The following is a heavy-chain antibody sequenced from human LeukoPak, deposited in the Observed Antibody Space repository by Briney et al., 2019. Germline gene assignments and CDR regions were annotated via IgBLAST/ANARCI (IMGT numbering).Heavy chain of an antibody. CDR2: INPSGGST. CDR3: ASSYYDFWSGYLAFDY. Sequence: GASVKVSCKASGYTFTSYYMHWVRQAPGQGLEWMGIINPSGGSTSYAQKFQGRVTMTRDTSTSTVYMELSSLRSEDTAVYYCASSYYDFWSGYLAFDYWGQGTLVTVSS. D-gene: IGHD3-3*01. V-gene: IGHV1-46*01. CDR1: GYTFTSYY. J-gene: IGHJ4*02.